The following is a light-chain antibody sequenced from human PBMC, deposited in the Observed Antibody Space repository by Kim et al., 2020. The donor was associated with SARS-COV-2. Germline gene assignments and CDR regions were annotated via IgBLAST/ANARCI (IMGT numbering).Light chain of an antibody. CDR1: QTITTW. CDR3: QHYNRTSWT. J-gene: IGKJ1*01. CDR2: KTS. V-gene: IGKV1-5*03. Sequence: DIQLTQSPSTLSASVRDRVTITCRASQTITTWLAWYQQKPGKAPKVIIYKTSTLDSGVPSRFSGSGSGTEFTLTISSLQPDDFATYYCQHYNRTSWTFGQGTKVDIK.